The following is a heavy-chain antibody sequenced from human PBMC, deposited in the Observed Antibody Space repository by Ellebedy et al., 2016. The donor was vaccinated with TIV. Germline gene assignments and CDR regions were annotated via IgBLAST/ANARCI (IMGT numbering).Heavy chain of an antibody. CDR2: PYYSGSA. Sequence: MPSETLSLTCTVSGASISTFSDFWGWIRQPPGKGLEWIGSPYYSGSAYYNPSLKSRVTISVDRSKNQFSLNVTSVTTADTAVYYCARGGAAGSSDYYYGMDVWGQGTTVTVSS. D-gene: IGHD6-13*01. CDR1: GASISTFSDF. CDR3: ARGGAAGSSDYYYGMDV. J-gene: IGHJ6*02. V-gene: IGHV4-39*01.